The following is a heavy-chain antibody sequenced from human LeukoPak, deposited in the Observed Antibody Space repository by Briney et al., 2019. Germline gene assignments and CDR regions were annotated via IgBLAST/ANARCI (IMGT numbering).Heavy chain of an antibody. CDR3: ARSRADSSGYYRFDP. V-gene: IGHV1-69*04. D-gene: IGHD3-22*01. CDR2: IIPILGIA. CDR1: GGTFSSYA. Sequence: SVKVSCKASGGTFSSYAISWVRQAPGQGLEWMGRIIPILGIANYAQKFQGRVTITADKSTSTAYMELSSLRSEDTAVYYCARSRADSSGYYRFDPWGQGTLVTVSS. J-gene: IGHJ5*02.